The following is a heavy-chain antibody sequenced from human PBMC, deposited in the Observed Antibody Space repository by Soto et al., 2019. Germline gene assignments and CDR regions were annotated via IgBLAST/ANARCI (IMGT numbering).Heavy chain of an antibody. CDR2: IKGDEITT. D-gene: IGHD4-17*01. Sequence: EVQLVESGENLVQPGGSLRLSCAASGFTFSNYWIHWVRQAPGKGLVWVSRIKGDEITTNYADSVKGRFTISRDYAKNTVFLQMHSLRAEDTALYYCARGLYGAYGQDFWGQGILVTVSS. J-gene: IGHJ4*02. CDR3: ARGLYGAYGQDF. CDR1: GFTFSNYW. V-gene: IGHV3-74*01.